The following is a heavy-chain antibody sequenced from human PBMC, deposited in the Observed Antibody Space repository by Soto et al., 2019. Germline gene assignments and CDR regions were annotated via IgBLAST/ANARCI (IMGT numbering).Heavy chain of an antibody. V-gene: IGHV4-4*02. CDR3: ASGVVGYNSGKTYYSFGLEL. CDR1: VVSITSNNW. D-gene: IGHD5-18*01. CDR2: IYHSAST. Sequence: PSETLSLTCAFSVVSITSNNWWNWFRQPPGEGLEWIGEIYHSASTNYNPSLKSRVIISVDKSKNQFSLKLSSVTAADTAVYYCASGVVGYNSGKTYYSFGLELWGRGTQVTVSS. J-gene: IGHJ6*01.